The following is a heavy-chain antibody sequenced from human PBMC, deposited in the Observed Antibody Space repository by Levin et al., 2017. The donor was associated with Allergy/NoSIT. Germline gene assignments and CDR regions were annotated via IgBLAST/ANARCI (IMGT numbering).Heavy chain of an antibody. V-gene: IGHV4-59*01. Sequence: SQTLSLTCTVSGGSISSYYWSWIRQPPGKGLEWIGYIYYSGSTNYNPSLKSRVTISVDTSKNQFSLKLSSVTAADTAVYYCGRGGFGELFPFGYWGQGTLVTVSS. CDR3: GRGGFGELFPFGY. CDR1: GGSISSYY. CDR2: IYYSGST. J-gene: IGHJ4*02. D-gene: IGHD3-10*01.